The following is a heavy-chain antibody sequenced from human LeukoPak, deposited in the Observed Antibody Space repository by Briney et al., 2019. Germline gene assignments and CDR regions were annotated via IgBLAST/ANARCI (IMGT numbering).Heavy chain of an antibody. D-gene: IGHD3-10*01. V-gene: IGHV4-39*01. CDR1: GGSISSSSYY. CDR3: ARRALMVRGVIIPYAFDI. J-gene: IGHJ3*02. CDR2: IYYSGST. Sequence: SGTLSLTCTVSGGSISSSSYYWGWIRQPPGKGLEWIGSIYYSGSTYYNPSLKSRVTISVDTSKNQFSLKLSSVTAADTAVYYCARRALMVRGVIIPYAFDIWGQGTMVTVSS.